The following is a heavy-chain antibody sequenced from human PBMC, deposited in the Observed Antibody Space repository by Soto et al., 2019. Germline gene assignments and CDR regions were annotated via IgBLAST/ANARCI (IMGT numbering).Heavy chain of an antibody. CDR1: GFTFSSYA. CDR3: AKESDYYGSGSYYGYFDY. CDR2: ISGSGGST. Sequence: GGSLRLSCAASGFTFSSYAMSWVRQAPGKGLEWVSAISGSGGSTYYADSVKGRFTISRDNSKNTLYLQMNSLRAEDTAVYYCAKESDYYGSGSYYGYFDYWGQGTLVTV. V-gene: IGHV3-23*01. D-gene: IGHD3-10*01. J-gene: IGHJ4*02.